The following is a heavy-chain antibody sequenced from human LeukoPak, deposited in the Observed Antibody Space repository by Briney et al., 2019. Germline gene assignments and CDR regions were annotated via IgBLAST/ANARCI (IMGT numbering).Heavy chain of an antibody. CDR2: IGPHSTFT. J-gene: IGHJ3*02. V-gene: IGHV1-2*02. Sequence: ASVKVSCKSSGFTFTDHYIHWVRQGPGQGLEWMGYIGPHSTFTSSPQEFQGRVTMTTDTSTSTAYMELRSLRSDDTAVYYCARDPGYYDSSGYYYDGDAFDIWGQGTMVTVSS. CDR1: GFTFTDHY. D-gene: IGHD3-22*01. CDR3: ARDPGYYDSSGYYYDGDAFDI.